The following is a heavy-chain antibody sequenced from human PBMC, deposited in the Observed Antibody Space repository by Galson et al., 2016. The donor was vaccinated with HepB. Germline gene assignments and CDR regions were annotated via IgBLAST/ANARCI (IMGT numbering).Heavy chain of an antibody. Sequence: ETLSLTCAVYGGSLKEYYWSWIRQPPGKGLEWTGEIFHGGSANYNPSLKSRVTISLDTSNNQFSLQLNSVTAAATAVYYCARVNYRDYASGVFDIWGQGTLVTVSS. CDR1: GGSLKEYY. V-gene: IGHV4-34*12. CDR2: IFHGGSA. D-gene: IGHD4-17*01. CDR3: ARVNYRDYASGVFDI. J-gene: IGHJ3*02.